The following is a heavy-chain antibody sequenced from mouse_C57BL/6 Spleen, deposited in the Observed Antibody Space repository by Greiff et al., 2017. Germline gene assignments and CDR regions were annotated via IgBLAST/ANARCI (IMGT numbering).Heavy chain of an antibody. CDR2: INPGSGGT. J-gene: IGHJ4*01. Sequence: VQLQQSGAELVRPGTSVKVSCKASGYAFTNYLIEWVKQRPGQGLEWIGVINPGSGGTNYNEKFKGKATLTADKSSSTAYMQLSSLTSEDSAVYFRARGDAPYAMDYWGQGTSVTVSS. CDR3: ARGDAPYAMDY. CDR1: GYAFTNYL. V-gene: IGHV1-54*01.